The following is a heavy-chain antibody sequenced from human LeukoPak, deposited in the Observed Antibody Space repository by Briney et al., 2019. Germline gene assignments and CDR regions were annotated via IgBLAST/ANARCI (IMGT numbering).Heavy chain of an antibody. CDR3: ARSRQELTGIAVADDYAGDY. J-gene: IGHJ4*02. Sequence: TSETLSLTCAVYGGSFSGYYWSWIRQPPGKGLEWIGEINHSGSTNYNPSLKSRVTISVDTSKNQFSLKLSSVTAADTAVYYCARSRQELTGIAVADDYAGDYWGQGTLVTVSS. D-gene: IGHD6-19*01. CDR1: GGSFSGYY. V-gene: IGHV4-34*01. CDR2: INHSGST.